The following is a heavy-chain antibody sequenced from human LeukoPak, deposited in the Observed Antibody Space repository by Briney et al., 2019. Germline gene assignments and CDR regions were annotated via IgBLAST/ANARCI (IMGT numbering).Heavy chain of an antibody. CDR3: AREGPRGWFDP. Sequence: GGSLRLSCAVSGFTVSDNHVTWVRQAPGKGLECVSVIYNGGTTYYADSVKGRLTIFRDNSKNTVFLQMNSLRAEDTAVYYCAREGPRGWFDPWGQGTLVTVSS. CDR2: IYNGGTT. V-gene: IGHV3-66*01. CDR1: GFTVSDNH. J-gene: IGHJ5*02.